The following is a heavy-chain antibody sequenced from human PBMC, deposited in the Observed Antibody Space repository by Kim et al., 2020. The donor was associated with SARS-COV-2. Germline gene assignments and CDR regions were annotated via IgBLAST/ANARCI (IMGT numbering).Heavy chain of an antibody. CDR2: IYYSGST. CDR1: GGSISSYY. V-gene: IGHV4-59*08. Sequence: SDTLSLTCTVSGGSISSYYWSWIRQPPGKGLEWIGYIYYSGSTNYNPSLKSRVTISVDTSKNQFSLKLSSVTAADTAVYYCARHFFSDYGDYMYYFDYWGQGTLVTVSS. D-gene: IGHD4-17*01. J-gene: IGHJ4*02. CDR3: ARHFFSDYGDYMYYFDY.